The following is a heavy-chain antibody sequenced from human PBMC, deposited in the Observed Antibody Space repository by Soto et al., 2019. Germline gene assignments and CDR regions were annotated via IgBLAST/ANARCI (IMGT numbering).Heavy chain of an antibody. J-gene: IGHJ5*02. V-gene: IGHV4-31*03. CDR2: IYYNGST. CDR1: GGSISSGGYY. CDR3: ARESVVPAPQGDWFDP. Sequence: ASETLSLTCTVSGGSISSGGYYWSWIRQHPGKGLEWIGYIYYNGSTYYNPSLKSRVTISVDTSKNQFSLKLSSVTAADTAVYYCARESVVPAPQGDWFDPWGQGTLVTVSS. D-gene: IGHD2-2*01.